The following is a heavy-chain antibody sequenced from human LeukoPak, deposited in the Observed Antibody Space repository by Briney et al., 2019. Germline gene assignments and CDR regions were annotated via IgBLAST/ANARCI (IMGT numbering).Heavy chain of an antibody. CDR2: IYSGGST. J-gene: IGHJ4*02. CDR1: GFSVSSNY. V-gene: IGHV3-66*01. D-gene: IGHD2-21*02. CDR3: AREATYCGGDCYFDY. Sequence: GGSLRLSCAASGFSVSSNYMRWVRQAPGKGLEWVSGIYSGGSTYYADSVKGRFIISRDTSKNTLYLQMNSLRAEDTAVYYCAREATYCGGDCYFDYWGQGTLVTVSS.